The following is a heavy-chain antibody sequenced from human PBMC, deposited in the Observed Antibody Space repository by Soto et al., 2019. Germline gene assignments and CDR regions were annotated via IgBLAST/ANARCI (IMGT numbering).Heavy chain of an antibody. CDR2: IIPIFGTA. CDR3: GSWVKEGGIGGDYSDGMDV. V-gene: IGHV1-69*13. D-gene: IGHD1-1*01. J-gene: IGHJ6*02. CDR1: GGTFNNYA. Sequence: VQLVQSGAEVKKPGSSVKVSCKASGGTFNNYAFSWVRQAPGQGLEWLGGIIPIFGTADYAQKFQGRVTITADEPTSTVHMELSSLRSDDTAVYYCGSWVKEGGIGGDYSDGMDVWGQGTTVTVSS.